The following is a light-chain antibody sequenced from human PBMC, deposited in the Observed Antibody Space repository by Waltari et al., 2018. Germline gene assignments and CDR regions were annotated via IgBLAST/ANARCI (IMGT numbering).Light chain of an antibody. V-gene: IGKV1-16*01. Sequence: DIRLTQSPSSLSASVGDRVTITCRASHGLSYYLAWFQQKSGKAPRPLIFGASSLQSGVPWRFSGSGSETFFTLTIHDLQPEDFATYYCLQYNSYPPTFGGGTTV. CDR3: LQYNSYPPT. J-gene: IGKJ4*01. CDR2: GAS. CDR1: HGLSYY.